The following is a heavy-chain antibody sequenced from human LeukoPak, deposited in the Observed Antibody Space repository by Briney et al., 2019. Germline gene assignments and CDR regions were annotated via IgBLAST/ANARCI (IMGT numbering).Heavy chain of an antibody. J-gene: IGHJ1*01. D-gene: IGHD3-10*01. CDR3: AKDNERALLWFGELLGVEYFQH. V-gene: IGHV7-4-1*02. CDR1: GYTFTSYA. Sequence: GASVKVSCKASGYTFTSYAMNWVRQAPGQGLEWMGWINTNTGNPTYAQGFTGRFVFSLDTSVSTAYLQISSLKAEDTAVYYCAKDNERALLWFGELLGVEYFQHWGQGTLVTVSS. CDR2: INTNTGNP.